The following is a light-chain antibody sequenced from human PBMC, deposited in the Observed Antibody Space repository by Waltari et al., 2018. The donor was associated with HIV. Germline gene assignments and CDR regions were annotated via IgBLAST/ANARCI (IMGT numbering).Light chain of an antibody. J-gene: IGLJ1*01. V-gene: IGLV2-23*02. CDR2: EVS. CDR1: SSDVGSYNL. CDR3: CSYAGSSTPFV. Sequence: QSALTQPASVSASPGQSITISCTGTSSDVGSYNLVSWYQQYPGKVPKLMIYEVSKRPSGVSNRFSGSKSGNTASLTISGLQAEDEADYYCCSYAGSSTPFVFGTATKVTVL.